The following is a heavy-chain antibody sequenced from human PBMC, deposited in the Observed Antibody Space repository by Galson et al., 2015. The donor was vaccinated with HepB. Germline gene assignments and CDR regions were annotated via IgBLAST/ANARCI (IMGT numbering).Heavy chain of an antibody. Sequence: SLRLSCAASGFTFSTYTMHWVRQAPGKGLEWLTLIAEDGIQKYYADSVKGRFTVSRDNPRNTLYLQLNSLRGDDTAVYYCARDFGYDSTGYSFYLDFWGQGTLVTVSS. CDR3: ARDFGYDSTGYSFYLDF. CDR1: GFTFSTYT. J-gene: IGHJ4*02. D-gene: IGHD3-22*01. V-gene: IGHV3-30-3*01. CDR2: IAEDGIQK.